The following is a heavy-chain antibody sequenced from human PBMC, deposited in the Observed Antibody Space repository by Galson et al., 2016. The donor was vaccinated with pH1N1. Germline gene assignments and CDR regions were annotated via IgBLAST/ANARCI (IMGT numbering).Heavy chain of an antibody. Sequence: SLRLSCAASGFTFSNHWMHWVRQAPGKGLLWVSRINRDGGDTSYADSVKGRFTMFRDNAKNTLSLQMNSLRVDDTAVYYCARDGWGSVDYWGQGTLVTVSS. V-gene: IGHV3-74*01. CDR1: GFTFSNHW. J-gene: IGHJ4*02. CDR2: INRDGGDT. CDR3: ARDGWGSVDY. D-gene: IGHD3-10*01.